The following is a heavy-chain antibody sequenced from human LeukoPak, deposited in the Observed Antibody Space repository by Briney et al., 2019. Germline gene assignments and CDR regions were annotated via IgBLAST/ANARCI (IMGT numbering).Heavy chain of an antibody. CDR3: ARGGASYFDY. CDR1: GSISHTNYY. D-gene: IGHD1-26*01. J-gene: IGHJ4*02. V-gene: IGHV4-61*02. CDR2: IYTSGST. Sequence: SETLSLTCSVSGSISHTNYYWSWIRQPAGKGLEWIGRIYTSGSTNYNPSLKSRVTISVDTSKNQFSLKLSSVTAADTAVYYCARGGASYFDYWGQGTLVTVSS.